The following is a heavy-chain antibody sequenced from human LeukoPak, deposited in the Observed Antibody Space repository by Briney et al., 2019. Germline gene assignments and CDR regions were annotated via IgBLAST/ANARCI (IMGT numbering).Heavy chain of an antibody. D-gene: IGHD1-1*01. J-gene: IGHJ4*02. CDR1: GFTFSSCG. CDR3: AKDVEGGVDY. Sequence: GGSLRLSCAASGFTFSSCGMHWVRQAPGKGLEWVAVISYGGSNKYYADSVKGRFTISRDNSKNTLYLQMNSLRAEDTAVYYCAKDVEGGVDYWGQGTLVTVSS. CDR2: ISYGGSNK. V-gene: IGHV3-30*18.